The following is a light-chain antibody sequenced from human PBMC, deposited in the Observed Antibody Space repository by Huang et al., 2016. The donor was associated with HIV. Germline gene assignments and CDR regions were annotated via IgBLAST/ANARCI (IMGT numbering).Light chain of an antibody. CDR3: QQYNNWPPEYT. Sequence: EIVMTQSPATLSVSPGERATLSCRASQSVSNNLAWYQQKPGLAPTLLIYGASTRATGIPARFSVSGSGTRFTLTISSRQSEDFAVYYCQQYNNWPPEYTFGQGTKLEIK. J-gene: IGKJ2*01. CDR1: QSVSNN. CDR2: GAS. V-gene: IGKV3-15*01.